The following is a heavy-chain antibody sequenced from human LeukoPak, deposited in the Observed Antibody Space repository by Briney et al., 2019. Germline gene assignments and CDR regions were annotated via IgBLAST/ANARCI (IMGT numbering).Heavy chain of an antibody. V-gene: IGHV4-61*01. Sequence: SETLSLTCIVSGGSVSSDTYYWSWIRQPPGKGLEWIGNIHYSGSTKYNSSLKSRVTISVDTSNNQFSLRVTSLTAADTAVYYCARLGALHDAFDVWGQGTLVTVSS. D-gene: IGHD3-16*01. J-gene: IGHJ3*01. CDR3: ARLGALHDAFDV. CDR1: GGSVSSDTYY. CDR2: IHYSGST.